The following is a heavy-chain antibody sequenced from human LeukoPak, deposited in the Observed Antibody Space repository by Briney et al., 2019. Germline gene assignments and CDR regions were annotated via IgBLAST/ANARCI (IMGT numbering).Heavy chain of an antibody. J-gene: IGHJ4*02. V-gene: IGHV4-31*03. D-gene: IGHD2-15*01. Sequence: SQTLSLTCTVSGGSISSGDYYWSWIRQHPGKGLEWIGYIHYSGSTYYSPSLKSRVTISVDTSKKQFSLKLSSVTAAGTAVYYCARVGVAAKSSRYFDYWGQGTLVTVSS. CDR1: GGSISSGDYY. CDR2: IHYSGST. CDR3: ARVGVAAKSSRYFDY.